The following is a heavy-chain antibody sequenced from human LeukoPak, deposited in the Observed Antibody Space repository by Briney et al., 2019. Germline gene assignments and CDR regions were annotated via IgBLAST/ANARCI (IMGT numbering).Heavy chain of an antibody. CDR2: INPSGGST. Sequence: ASVKVSCKASGYTFTSYYMNWVRQAPGQGPEWMGIINPSGGSTTYAQRFQGGVTMTRDTSTSTVYMELSSLRAEDTAVYYCARDPVVVTAAYYYYGMDVWGQGTTVTVSS. CDR3: ARDPVVVTAAYYYYGMDV. V-gene: IGHV1-46*01. J-gene: IGHJ6*02. CDR1: GYTFTSYY. D-gene: IGHD2-21*02.